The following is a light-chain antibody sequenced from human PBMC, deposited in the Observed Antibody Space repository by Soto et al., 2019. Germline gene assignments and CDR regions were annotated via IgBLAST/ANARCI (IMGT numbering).Light chain of an antibody. J-gene: IGKJ1*01. CDR2: DAS. V-gene: IGKV1-5*01. CDR3: QQYNRT. Sequence: DIQMTQSPSTLSASVGDRVTITCRASQSISSWLAWYQQKPGKAPKLLIYDASSLESGVPSRFSGSGSGTEFTLTISSLQPDDVATYYCQQYNRTFGQGTKVEIK. CDR1: QSISSW.